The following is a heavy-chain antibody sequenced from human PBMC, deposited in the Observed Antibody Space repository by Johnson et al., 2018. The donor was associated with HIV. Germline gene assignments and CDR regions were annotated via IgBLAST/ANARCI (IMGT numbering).Heavy chain of an antibody. D-gene: IGHD3-22*01. V-gene: IGHV3-30*02. CDR3: AKDTDRSITMIVVGDAFDI. CDR1: GFTFSSYG. CDR2: IRYDGNNK. Sequence: QVQLVESGGGVVQPGGSLRLSCAASGFTFSSYGMHWVRQAPGKGLEWVAFIRYDGNNKYYADSVKGRFTISRDNSKNTLYLQMHSLRAEDTAVYYCAKDTDRSITMIVVGDAFDIWGQGTMVTVSS. J-gene: IGHJ3*02.